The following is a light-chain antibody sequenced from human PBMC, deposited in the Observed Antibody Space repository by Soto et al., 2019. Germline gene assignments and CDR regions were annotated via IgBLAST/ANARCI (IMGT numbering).Light chain of an antibody. V-gene: IGKV1-9*01. CDR3: QQLYSFPLT. Sequence: DIQMTQTPSSLSASVGDRVTITCRASQSIGRYLNWYQQKVGEAPKVLIYAASILQSGVPSRFSGSGSGTEFTLTISSLQPEDFATYYCQQLYSFPLTFGGETKVDI. CDR1: QSIGRY. CDR2: AAS. J-gene: IGKJ4*01.